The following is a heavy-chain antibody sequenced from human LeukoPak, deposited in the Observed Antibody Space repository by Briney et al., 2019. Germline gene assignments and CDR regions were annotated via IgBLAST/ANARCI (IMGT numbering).Heavy chain of an antibody. J-gene: IGHJ4*02. CDR2: ISAYNGNT. CDR1: GYTFTSYG. V-gene: IGHV1-18*01. CDR3: ARDIRGGLRWAKTLGY. Sequence: ASVKVSCKASGYTFTSYGISWVRQAPGQGLEWMGWISAYNGNTNYAQKLQGRVTMTTDTSTSTAYMELRSLRSDDTAVYYCARDIRGGLRWAKTLGYWGQGTLVTVSS. D-gene: IGHD4-23*01.